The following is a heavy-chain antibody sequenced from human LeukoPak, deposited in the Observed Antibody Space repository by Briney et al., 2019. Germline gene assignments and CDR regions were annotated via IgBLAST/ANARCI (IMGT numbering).Heavy chain of an antibody. CDR3: ARGVRVVVPAAINQPFDY. J-gene: IGHJ4*02. CDR1: GDTFSSYT. Sequence: SVKVSCKASGDTFSSYTISWVRQAPGQGLEWMGGIIPIFGTTNYAQKFQGRVTITADESTSTAYVELSSLRSEDTAVYYCARGVRVVVPAAINQPFDYWGQGTLVTVSS. V-gene: IGHV1-69*13. CDR2: IIPIFGTT. D-gene: IGHD2-2*02.